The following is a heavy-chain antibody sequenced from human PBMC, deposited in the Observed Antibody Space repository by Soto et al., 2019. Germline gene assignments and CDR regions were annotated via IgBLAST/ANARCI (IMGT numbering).Heavy chain of an antibody. CDR2: MSSDGTNK. D-gene: IGHD1-1*01. Sequence: RLSCAASGFTFSSYGMHWVRQAPGKGLEWVAVMSSDGTNKDYTDSVKGRFTISRDNSKNTFFLRMNSLRAQDTAVYYCARETPHERYFHYYYGMDVWGQGTTVTVSS. J-gene: IGHJ6*02. CDR3: ARETPHERYFHYYYGMDV. V-gene: IGHV3-30*03. CDR1: GFTFSSYG.